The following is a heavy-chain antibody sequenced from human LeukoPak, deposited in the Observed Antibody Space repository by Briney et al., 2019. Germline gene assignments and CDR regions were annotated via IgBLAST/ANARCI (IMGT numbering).Heavy chain of an antibody. J-gene: IGHJ4*02. CDR3: ARFGEPYGDLLDY. CDR1: GGSFSGYY. D-gene: IGHD4-17*01. V-gene: IGHV4-34*01. Sequence: SETLSLTCAVYGGSFSGYYWSWIRQPPGKGLEWIGEINHSGSTNYNPSLKSRVTISVDTSKNQFSPKLSSVTAADTAVYYCARFGEPYGDLLDYWGQGTLVTVSS. CDR2: INHSGST.